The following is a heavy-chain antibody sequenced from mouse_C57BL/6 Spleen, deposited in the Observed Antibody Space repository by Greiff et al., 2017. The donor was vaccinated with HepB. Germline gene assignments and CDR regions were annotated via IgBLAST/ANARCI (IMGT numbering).Heavy chain of an antibody. J-gene: IGHJ1*03. CDR3: ARDPPYYYGSTHWYFDV. V-gene: IGHV14-3*01. D-gene: IGHD1-1*01. Sequence: EVQLQESVAELVRPGASVKLSCTASGFNIKNTYMHWVKQRPEQGLEWIGRIDPANGNTKYAPKFQGKATITADTSSNTAYLQLSSLTSEDTAIYYCARDPPYYYGSTHWYFDVWGTGTTVTVSS. CDR2: IDPANGNT. CDR1: GFNIKNTY.